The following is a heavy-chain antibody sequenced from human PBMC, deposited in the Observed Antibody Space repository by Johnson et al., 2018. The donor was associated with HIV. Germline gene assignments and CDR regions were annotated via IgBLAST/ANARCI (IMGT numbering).Heavy chain of an antibody. CDR2: IDWTGANA. J-gene: IGHJ3*02. CDR1: GFMFDDYA. Sequence: VQLVESGGGVERPGESLRLSCVGSGFMFDDYAMSWVRQVPGKGLEWVSGIDWTGANAGYADSVKGRFTISRDSAKNSLYLQMNSLRAEDTAVYYCAKDLGDFWSGYYFDIWGQGTMVTVSS. D-gene: IGHD3-3*01. V-gene: IGHV3-20*04. CDR3: AKDLGDFWSGYYFDI.